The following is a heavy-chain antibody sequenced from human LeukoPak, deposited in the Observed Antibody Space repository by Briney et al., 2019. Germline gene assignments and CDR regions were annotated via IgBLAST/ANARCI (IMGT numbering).Heavy chain of an antibody. CDR1: GGTFSSYA. CDR2: IIPIFGTA. CDR3: ARETRGVPGAIAAVKGFDY. V-gene: IGHV1-69*05. J-gene: IGHJ4*02. D-gene: IGHD6-13*01. Sequence: SVKVSCKASGGTFSSYAISWVRQAPGQGLEWMGGIIPIFGTANYAQKFQGRVTMTRDMSTSTVYMELSSLRSEDTAVYYCARETRGVPGAIAAVKGFDYWGQGTLVTVSS.